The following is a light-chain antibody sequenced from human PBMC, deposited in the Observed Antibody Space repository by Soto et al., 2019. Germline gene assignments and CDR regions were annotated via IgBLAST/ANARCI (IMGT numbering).Light chain of an antibody. CDR2: DAS. CDR1: QDISNY. J-gene: IGKJ5*01. CDR3: QQYDNLIT. Sequence: DIHMTQSPSSLSTSVEDRVTITCQTSQDISNYLNWYQQKPGKAPKLLIYDASNLETGVPSRFSGSGSGTDFTFTISSLQPEDIATYYCQQYDNLITFGQGTRLEIK. V-gene: IGKV1-33*01.